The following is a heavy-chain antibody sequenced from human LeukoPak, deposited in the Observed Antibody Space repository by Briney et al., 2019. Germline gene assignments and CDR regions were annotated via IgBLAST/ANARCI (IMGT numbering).Heavy chain of an antibody. D-gene: IGHD6-13*01. V-gene: IGHV3-53*01. CDR2: IYDGDIT. Sequence: GGSLRLSCAASGFTVSSQYMSWVRQAPGKGLDWVSVIYDGDITYYADSVKGRFTISRDNSKNTLYLQMNSLRAEDTAVYYCAKGASPGIAAAGAGFLFDYWGQGTLVTVSS. J-gene: IGHJ4*02. CDR1: GFTVSSQY. CDR3: AKGASPGIAAAGAGFLFDY.